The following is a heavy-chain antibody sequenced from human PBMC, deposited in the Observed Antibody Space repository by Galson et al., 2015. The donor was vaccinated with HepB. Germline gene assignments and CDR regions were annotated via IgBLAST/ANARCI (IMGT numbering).Heavy chain of an antibody. CDR1: GYTFTSYG. Sequence: SCKASGYTFTSYGISWVRQAPGQGLEWMGWISAYNSNTNYAQKLQGRVTMTTDTSTSTAYMELRSLRSDDTAVYYCARGLCSSTSCYYYYYYMDVWGKGTTVTVSS. CDR3: ARGLCSSTSCYYYYYYMDV. J-gene: IGHJ6*03. V-gene: IGHV1-18*01. D-gene: IGHD2-2*01. CDR2: ISAYNSNT.